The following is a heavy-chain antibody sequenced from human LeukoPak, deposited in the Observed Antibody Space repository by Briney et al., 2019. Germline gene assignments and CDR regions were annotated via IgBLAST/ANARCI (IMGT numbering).Heavy chain of an antibody. D-gene: IGHD6-19*01. Sequence: SETLSLTCTVSGGSISSYYWSWIRQPAGKGLEWIGRIYTSGSTNYNPSLKSRATISVDTSKNQFSLKLSSVTAADTAVYYCAASVGIAVAAFDLWGRGTLVTVSS. CDR2: IYTSGST. CDR1: GGSISSYY. J-gene: IGHJ2*01. CDR3: AASVGIAVAAFDL. V-gene: IGHV4-4*07.